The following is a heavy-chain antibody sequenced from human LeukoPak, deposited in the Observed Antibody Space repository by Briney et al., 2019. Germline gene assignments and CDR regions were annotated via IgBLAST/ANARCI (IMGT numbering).Heavy chain of an antibody. D-gene: IGHD3-16*01. CDR1: GFTFSSYW. CDR3: AKDSLADIDY. V-gene: IGHV3-7*01. J-gene: IGHJ4*02. Sequence: GGSLRLSCAASGFTFSSYWMSWVRQAPGKGLEWVANIKRDESEDYYVDSVKGRFTISRDNAKNSLHLQMNSLRAEDTAVYYCAKDSLADIDYWGQGTLVTVSS. CDR2: IKRDESED.